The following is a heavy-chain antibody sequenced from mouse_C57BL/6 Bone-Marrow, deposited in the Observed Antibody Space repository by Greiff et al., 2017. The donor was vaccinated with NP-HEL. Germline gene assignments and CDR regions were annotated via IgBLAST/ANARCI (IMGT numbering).Heavy chain of an antibody. D-gene: IGHD2-3*01. CDR3: ADGYYDPFAY. J-gene: IGHJ3*01. CDR1: GYTFTGYW. Sequence: QVQLKESGAELMKPGASVKLSCKATGYTFTGYWIEWVKQRPGHGLEWIGEILPGSGSTNYNEKFKGKATFTADTSSNTAYMQLSSLTTEYSAIYYCADGYYDPFAYWGQGTLVTVSA. V-gene: IGHV1-9*01. CDR2: ILPGSGST.